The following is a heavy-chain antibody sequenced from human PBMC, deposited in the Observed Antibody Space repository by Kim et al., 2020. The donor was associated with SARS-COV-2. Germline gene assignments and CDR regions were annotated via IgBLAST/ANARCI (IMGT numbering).Heavy chain of an antibody. D-gene: IGHD2-15*01. CDR3: ARAGVVAAFDY. V-gene: IGHV3-7*01. J-gene: IGHJ4*02. Sequence: VASLRGRFTISRENAKNSLCLQMRSLRAEDTAVYYCARAGVVAAFDYWGQGTLVTVSS.